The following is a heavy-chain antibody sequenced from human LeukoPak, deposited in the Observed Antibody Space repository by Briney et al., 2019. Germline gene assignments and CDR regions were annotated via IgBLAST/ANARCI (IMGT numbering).Heavy chain of an antibody. CDR1: GYTLTELS. CDR2: FDPEDGET. D-gene: IGHD2-8*01. CDR3: ATASSNIVLMVYRYFDL. Sequence: ASVKVSCKVSGYTLTELSMHWVRQAPGKGLEWMGGFDPEDGETIYAQKFQGRVTMTEDTSTDTAYMELSSLRFEDTAVYYCATASSNIVLMVYRYFDLWGRGTLVTVSS. V-gene: IGHV1-24*01. J-gene: IGHJ2*01.